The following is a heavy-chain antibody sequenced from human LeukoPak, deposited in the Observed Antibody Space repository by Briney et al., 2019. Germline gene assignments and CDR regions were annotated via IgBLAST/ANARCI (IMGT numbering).Heavy chain of an antibody. D-gene: IGHD4/OR15-4a*01. CDR1: GFTFSNAW. V-gene: IGHV3-11*04. CDR3: ATKVYGTTYFSD. J-gene: IGHJ4*02. CDR2: IGPSGSPI. Sequence: GGSLRLSCAASGFTFSNAWMSWIRQAPGKGLEWLAFIGPSGSPIYYADSVKGRFTISRDNAKNSLYLHMNSLRAEDTAVYYCATKVYGTTYFSDWGQGTLVTVSS.